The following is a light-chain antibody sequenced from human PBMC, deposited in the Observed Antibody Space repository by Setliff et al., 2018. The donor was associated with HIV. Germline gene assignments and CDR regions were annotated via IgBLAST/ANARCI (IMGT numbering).Light chain of an antibody. V-gene: IGLV1-40*01. CDR1: HSDLGTGYD. J-gene: IGLJ1*01. CDR2: DNT. Sequence: QSVLTQPPSVSGTAGQRVTTSCTGSHSDLGTGYDVHWYQQLPGRVPKLLIYDNTNRPSGVPDRFSGSKSGNTASLTISGLQAEDEADYFCCSYVTGSTYVFGTGTKVTVL. CDR3: CSYVTGSTYV.